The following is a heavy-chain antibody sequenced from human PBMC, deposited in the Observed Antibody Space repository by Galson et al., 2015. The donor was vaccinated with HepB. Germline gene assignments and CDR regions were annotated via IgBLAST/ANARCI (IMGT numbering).Heavy chain of an antibody. D-gene: IGHD2-2*03. CDR1: GFTFSDYH. Sequence: SLRLSCAASGFTFSDYHMSWIRQAPGKGLEWVSYISSSSSYTNYADSVKGRFTISRDNAKNSLYLQMNSLRAEDTAVYYCTRAMDIVVVPAAIGGYYYGMDVWGQGTTVTVSS. CDR2: ISSSSSYT. CDR3: TRAMDIVVVPAAIGGYYYGMDV. V-gene: IGHV3-11*06. J-gene: IGHJ6*02.